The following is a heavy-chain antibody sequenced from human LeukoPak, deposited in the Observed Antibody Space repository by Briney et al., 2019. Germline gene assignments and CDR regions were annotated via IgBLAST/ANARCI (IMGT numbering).Heavy chain of an antibody. D-gene: IGHD2-15*01. J-gene: IGHJ3*02. CDR3: AKGRNDCSGGSCHYLDAFDI. CDR2: IWYDGSNK. V-gene: IGHV3-33*06. Sequence: GGSLRLSCAASGFTFSSYGMHWVRQAPGKGLEWVAVIWYDGSNKYYADSVKGRFTISRDSSKNTLYLQMNSLRAEDTAVYYCAKGRNDCSGGSCHYLDAFDIWGQGTMVTVSS. CDR1: GFTFSSYG.